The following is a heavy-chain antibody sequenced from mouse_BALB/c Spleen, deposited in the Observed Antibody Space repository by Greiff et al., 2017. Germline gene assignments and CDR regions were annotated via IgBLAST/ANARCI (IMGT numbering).Heavy chain of an antibody. CDR3: ARQGYYGYGFAY. CDR2: INSNGGST. D-gene: IGHD1-2*01. CDR1: GFTFSSYY. J-gene: IGHJ3*01. V-gene: IGHV5-6-2*01. Sequence: EVQLVESGGGLVKLGGSLKLSCAASGFTFSSYYMSWVRQTPEKRLELVAAINSNGGSTYYPDTVKGRFTISRDNAKNTLYLQMSSLKSEDTALYYCARQGYYGYGFAYWGQGTLVTVSA.